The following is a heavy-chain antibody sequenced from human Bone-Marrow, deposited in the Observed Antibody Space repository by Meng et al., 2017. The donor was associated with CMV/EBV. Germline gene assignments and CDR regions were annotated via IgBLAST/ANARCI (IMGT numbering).Heavy chain of an antibody. CDR3: ARADIVVVPAATYYYYYGMDV. J-gene: IGHJ6*02. CDR1: GFTFSSYS. Sequence: GGSLRLSCAASGFTFSSYSMNWVRQAPGKGLEWVSSISSSSSYIYYADSVRGRFTISRDNAKNSLYLQMNSLRAEDTAVYYCARADIVVVPAATYYYYYGMDVWGQGTTVTIYS. CDR2: ISSSSSYI. V-gene: IGHV3-21*01. D-gene: IGHD2-2*01.